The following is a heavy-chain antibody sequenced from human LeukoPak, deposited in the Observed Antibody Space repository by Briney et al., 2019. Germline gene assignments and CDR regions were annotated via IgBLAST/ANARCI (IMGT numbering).Heavy chain of an antibody. Sequence: PGGSLRLSCVASGFTFSPYALHWVRQTPGKGLEWVAVISFDGGSNKCYADPVKGRFTISRDDSKNTLYLQMNSLRTEDTAVYYCARGNSGYDLFDYWGQGTLVTVSS. D-gene: IGHD5-12*01. V-gene: IGHV3-30*04. J-gene: IGHJ4*02. CDR1: GFTFSPYA. CDR3: ARGNSGYDLFDY. CDR2: ISFDGGSNK.